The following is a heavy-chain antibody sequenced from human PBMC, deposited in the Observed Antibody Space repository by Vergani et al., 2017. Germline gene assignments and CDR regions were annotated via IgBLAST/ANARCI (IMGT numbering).Heavy chain of an antibody. J-gene: IGHJ4*02. CDR2: ISSSGSTI. CDR1: GFTFSSYS. Sequence: EVQLVESGGGLVKPGGSLRLSCAASGFTFSSYSMNWVRQAPGKGLEWVSYISSSGSTIYYADSVKGRFTISRDNAKNSLYLQMNSLRAEDTAVYYCARDDGASTVTTEGLDYWGQGTLVTVSS. V-gene: IGHV3-21*04. D-gene: IGHD4-17*01. CDR3: ARDDGASTVTTEGLDY.